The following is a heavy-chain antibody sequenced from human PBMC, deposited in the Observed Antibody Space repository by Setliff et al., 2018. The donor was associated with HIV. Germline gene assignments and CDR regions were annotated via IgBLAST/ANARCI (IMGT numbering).Heavy chain of an antibody. J-gene: IGHJ5*02. CDR3: VRHHDSDFSGDPDWFDP. V-gene: IGHV4-61*09. Sequence: SETLSLTCTVSGGSISSGSYYWNRFRQPAGKGLEWVGQISTGGATDYNSSLKSRVTISLDKSKNQFSLNLNSVTAADTAVYYCVRHHDSDFSGDPDWFDPWGQGILVTAPQ. CDR2: ISTGGAT. CDR1: GGSISSGSYY. D-gene: IGHD2-15*01.